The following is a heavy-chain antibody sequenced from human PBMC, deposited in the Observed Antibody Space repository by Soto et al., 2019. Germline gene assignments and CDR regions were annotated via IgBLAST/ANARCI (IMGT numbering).Heavy chain of an antibody. V-gene: IGHV5-51*01. CDR1: GYSFTSYW. J-gene: IGHJ4*02. CDR2: IYPRDSDT. D-gene: IGHD3-16*01. CDR3: ARTFGGHLYSFDF. Sequence: LGESLKISCKGSGYSFTSYWIIWVRQMPGKGLEWMGIIYPRDSDTRYSPSFQGQVTISADKSINTAYLQWSSLKASDTAIYYCARTFGGHLYSFDFWGQGTLVTVSS.